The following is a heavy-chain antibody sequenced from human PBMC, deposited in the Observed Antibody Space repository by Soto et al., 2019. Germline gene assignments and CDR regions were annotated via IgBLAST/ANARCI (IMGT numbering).Heavy chain of an antibody. CDR2: IYYTVST. J-gene: IGHJ4*02. CDR1: GGSISSTSYY. V-gene: IGHV4-39*01. CDR3: ARLIGNPYYCDS. Sequence: QLQLQESGPGLVKPSETLSLTSTVSGGSISSTSYYWGWIRQPPGKGLEWIGSIYYTVSTYYNPSLKSRVTISVDTAKNQFSLNLSSVTAADTAVYYCARLIGNPYYCDSWGQGTLVTVSS. D-gene: IGHD3-16*02.